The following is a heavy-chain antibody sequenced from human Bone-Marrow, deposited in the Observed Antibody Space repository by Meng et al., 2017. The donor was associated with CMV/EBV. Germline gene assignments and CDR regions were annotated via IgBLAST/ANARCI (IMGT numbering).Heavy chain of an antibody. J-gene: IGHJ4*02. CDR2: ISSSSSYI. V-gene: IGHV3-21*01. CDR3: ARGIAYGSES. CDR1: GFTFSSYG. D-gene: IGHD3-10*01. Sequence: GESLKISCAASGFTFSSYGMHWVRQAPGKGLEWVSSISSSSSYIYYADSVKGRFTISRDNAKNSLYLQMNSLRAEDTAVYYCARGIAYGSESWGQGTLVTVSS.